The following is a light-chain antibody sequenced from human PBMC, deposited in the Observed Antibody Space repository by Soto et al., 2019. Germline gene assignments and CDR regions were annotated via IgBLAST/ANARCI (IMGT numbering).Light chain of an antibody. Sequence: DIQMTQSPSTLSASIGDRVTITCRTSQSVDSWFAWYQQKPGKAPKLLIYNSSSLQTGVPSRFSGSGSGTEFTLTISSLQPDDFATYYCQHYNDYSRMFGQGTKVEIK. CDR2: NSS. CDR3: QHYNDYSRM. CDR1: QSVDSW. J-gene: IGKJ1*01. V-gene: IGKV1-5*03.